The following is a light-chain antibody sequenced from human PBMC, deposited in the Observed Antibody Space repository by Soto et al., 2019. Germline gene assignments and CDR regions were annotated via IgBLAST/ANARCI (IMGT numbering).Light chain of an antibody. V-gene: IGKV3-11*01. CDR1: QSVTNSY. CDR2: GAS. Sequence: EFVLTQSPGTLSLSPGERATLSCRASQSVTNSYLAWYQQKPGQAPRLLIFGASNRATGIPARFSGSGSGTDFTLTISSLEPEDFAVYYCQQRSNWPPVTFGQGTRLEIK. J-gene: IGKJ5*01. CDR3: QQRSNWPPVT.